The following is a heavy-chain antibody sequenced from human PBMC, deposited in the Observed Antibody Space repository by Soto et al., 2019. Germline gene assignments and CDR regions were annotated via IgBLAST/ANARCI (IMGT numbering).Heavy chain of an antibody. D-gene: IGHD6-13*01. Sequence: PGGSLRLSCAASGFTFSSYGMHWVRQAPGKGLEWVAIIWYDGSHQFYADSVKGRFTISRDNSKNTLYLQMNSLRAEDTAVYYCAREGLAAGTNGAFDIWGQGTMVTVSS. J-gene: IGHJ3*02. CDR1: GFTFSSYG. CDR3: AREGLAAGTNGAFDI. V-gene: IGHV3-33*01. CDR2: IWYDGSHQ.